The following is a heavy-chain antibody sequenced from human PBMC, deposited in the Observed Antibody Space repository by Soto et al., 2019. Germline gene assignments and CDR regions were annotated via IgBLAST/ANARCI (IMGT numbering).Heavy chain of an antibody. V-gene: IGHV3-23*01. Sequence: GGSLRLSCAASGFTFSSYAMSWVRQAPGKGLEWVSAISGSGGSTYYADSVKGRFTISRDNSKNTLYLQMSGLRAEDTAVYYCAKSSWITYYYDSSGYYPPFDPWGQGTLVTVSS. J-gene: IGHJ5*02. CDR2: ISGSGGST. D-gene: IGHD3-22*01. CDR1: GFTFSSYA. CDR3: AKSSWITYYYDSSGYYPPFDP.